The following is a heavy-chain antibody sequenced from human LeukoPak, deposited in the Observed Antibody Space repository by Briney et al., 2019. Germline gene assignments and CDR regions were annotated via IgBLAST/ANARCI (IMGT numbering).Heavy chain of an antibody. CDR3: ARGTYAYYMDV. V-gene: IGHV4-38-2*02. J-gene: IGHJ6*03. D-gene: IGHD1-14*01. Sequence: SETLSLTCSGSNYSISNSLYWGWLRQPPGKGLEWIGSIYRSGSTFYNPSLKSRVTISLHTSKSQFSLKLSSVTAADTSVYVCARGTYAYYMDVWGKGTPVTVSS. CDR1: NYSISNSLY. CDR2: IYRSGST.